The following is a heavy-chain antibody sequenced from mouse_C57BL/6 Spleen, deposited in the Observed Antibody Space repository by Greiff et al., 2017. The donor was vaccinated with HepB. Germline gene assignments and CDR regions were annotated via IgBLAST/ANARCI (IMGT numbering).Heavy chain of an antibody. CDR3: ARAGLYYYAMDY. CDR1: GYSITSGYY. J-gene: IGHJ4*01. CDR2: ISYDGSN. Sequence: ESGPGLVKPSQSLSLTCSVTGYSITSGYYWHWIRQFPGNKLEWMGYISYDGSNNYNPSLKNRISITRDTSKNQFFLKLNSVTTEDTATYYCARAGLYYYAMDYWGQGTSVTVSS. V-gene: IGHV3-6*01. D-gene: IGHD2-4*01.